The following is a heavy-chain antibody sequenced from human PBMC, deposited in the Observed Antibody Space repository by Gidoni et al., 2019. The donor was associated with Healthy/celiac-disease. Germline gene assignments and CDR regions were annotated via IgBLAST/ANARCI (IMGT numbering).Heavy chain of an antibody. CDR3: ASPEGGDYYYGMDV. CDR1: GYTFPSYA. V-gene: IGHV7-4-1*02. CDR2: INTHPGNP. Sequence: QVQLVQSGAELTKPGASVKVSCKASGYTFPSYAMNWVRQAPGQGLEWMGWINTHPGNPTYAQGFTGRFGFSLDTSVSTAYLQISSLKAEDTAVYYCASPEGGDYYYGMDVWGQGTTVTVSS. J-gene: IGHJ6*02. D-gene: IGHD3-16*01.